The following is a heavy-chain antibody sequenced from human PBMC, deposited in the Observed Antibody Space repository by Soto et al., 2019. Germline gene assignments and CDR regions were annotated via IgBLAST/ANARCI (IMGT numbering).Heavy chain of an antibody. D-gene: IGHD6-19*01. V-gene: IGHV4-34*01. CDR3: ASRRSGWTTRDY. Sequence: SETLSLTCAVYGGSSSGYYWSWIRQPPGKGLEWIGEINHSGSTNYNPSLKSRVTISVDTSKNQFSLKLSSVTAADTAVYYCASRRSGWTTRDYWGQGTLVTVSS. CDR1: GGSSSGYY. J-gene: IGHJ4*02. CDR2: INHSGST.